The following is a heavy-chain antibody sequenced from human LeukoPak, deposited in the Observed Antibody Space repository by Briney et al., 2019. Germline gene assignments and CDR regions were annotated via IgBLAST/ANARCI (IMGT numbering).Heavy chain of an antibody. CDR2: IKSKTDGGTT. Sequence: GGSLRLSCAASGFTFSNAWMSWVRQAPGKGLEWVGRIKSKTDGGTTDYAAPVKGRFTISRDDSKNTLYLQMNSLKTEDTAVYYCTTDKDYDILTGYTYLDYWGQGTLVTVSS. D-gene: IGHD3-9*01. V-gene: IGHV3-15*01. CDR3: TTDKDYDILTGYTYLDY. J-gene: IGHJ4*02. CDR1: GFTFSNAW.